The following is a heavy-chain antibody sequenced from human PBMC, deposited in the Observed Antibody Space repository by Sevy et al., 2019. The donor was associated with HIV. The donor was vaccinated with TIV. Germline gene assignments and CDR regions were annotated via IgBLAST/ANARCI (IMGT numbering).Heavy chain of an antibody. CDR2: ISGSGGST. J-gene: IGHJ6*02. V-gene: IGHV3-23*01. CDR1: GFTFSSYA. CDR3: AKAGTTGYYYYGMDD. D-gene: IGHD4-4*01. Sequence: GGSLRLSCAASGFTFSSYAMSWVRQAPGKGLEWVSAISGSGGSTYHADSVKGQFTISRDNSKNTPYLQMNSLRAEDTAVYYCAKAGTTGYYYYGMDDWGQGTTVTVSS.